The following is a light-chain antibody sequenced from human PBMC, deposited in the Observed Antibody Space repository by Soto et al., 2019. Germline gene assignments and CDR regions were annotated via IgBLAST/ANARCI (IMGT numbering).Light chain of an antibody. J-gene: IGKJ1*01. CDR3: QQASTFPWT. Sequence: DIQMTQSPSSVAASVGDRVTITCRASQGISSWLAWYQQKPGKAPKLLIYDASNLQSGVPSRFSGSGSGTAFTLTISSLQTEDFATYYCQQASTFPWTFGQGTKVEIK. CDR1: QGISSW. CDR2: DAS. V-gene: IGKV1-12*01.